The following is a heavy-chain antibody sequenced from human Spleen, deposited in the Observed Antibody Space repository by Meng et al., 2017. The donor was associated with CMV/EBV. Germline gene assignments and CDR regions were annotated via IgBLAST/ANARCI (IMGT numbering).Heavy chain of an antibody. J-gene: IGHJ4*02. CDR2: IKQDGTTK. CDR3: ARAAHSRDSF. CDR1: GFTFSNYW. Sequence: GGSLRLSCSASGFTFSNYWMTWVRQAPGKGLEWVANIKQDGTTKYYVDSVKGRFTISRDNAKNSVYVQMNSLRAEDSAVYYCARAAHSRDSFWGQGTLVTVSS. D-gene: IGHD2-21*02. V-gene: IGHV3-7*01.